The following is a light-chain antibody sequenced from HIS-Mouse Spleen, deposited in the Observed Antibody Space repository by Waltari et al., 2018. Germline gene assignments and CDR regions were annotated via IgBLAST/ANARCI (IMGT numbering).Light chain of an antibody. J-gene: IGLJ3*02. CDR3: CSYAGSSTWV. CDR2: QGS. V-gene: IGLV2-23*01. Sequence: QSALTHPASVSGSPGQSITISCTGTSSDVGSYNLVSWYQQHPGKAPKLMFYQGSKRPSGVPNRFSVSKSSNTASLPISGLQAEDEADYYCCSYAGSSTWVFGGGTKLTVL. CDR1: SSDVGSYNL.